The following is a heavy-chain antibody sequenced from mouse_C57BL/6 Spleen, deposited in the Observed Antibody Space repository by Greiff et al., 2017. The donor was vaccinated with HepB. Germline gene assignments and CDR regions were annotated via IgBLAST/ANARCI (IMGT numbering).Heavy chain of an antibody. V-gene: IGHV5-12*01. CDR3: ARRYDGYPYYYAMDY. Sequence: EVKLVESGGGLVQPGGSLKLSCAASGFTFSDYYMYWVRQTPEKRLEWVAYISNGGGSTYYPDTVKGRFTISRDNAKNTLYLQMSRLKSEDTAMYYCARRYDGYPYYYAMDYWGQGTSVTVSS. CDR1: GFTFSDYY. D-gene: IGHD2-3*01. CDR2: ISNGGGST. J-gene: IGHJ4*01.